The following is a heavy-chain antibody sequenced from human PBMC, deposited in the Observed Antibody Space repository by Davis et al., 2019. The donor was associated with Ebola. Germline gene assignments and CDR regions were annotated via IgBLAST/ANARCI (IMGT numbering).Heavy chain of an antibody. Sequence: PGGSLRLSCAASGFTFSSYGMHWVRQAPGKGLEWVAVIWYDGSNKYYADSVKGRFTISRDNSKNTLYLQTNSLRAEDTAVYYCARDRGFFWFDPWGQGTLVTVSS. CDR3: ARDRGFFWFDP. CDR1: GFTFSSYG. D-gene: IGHD1-26*01. CDR2: IWYDGSNK. V-gene: IGHV3-33*01. J-gene: IGHJ5*02.